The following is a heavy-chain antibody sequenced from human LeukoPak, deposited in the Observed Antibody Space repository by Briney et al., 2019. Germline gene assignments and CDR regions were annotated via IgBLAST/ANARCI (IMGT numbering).Heavy chain of an antibody. CDR2: ITSSSSFI. V-gene: IGHV3-21*01. D-gene: IGHD2-15*01. Sequence: GGSLRLSCAASGFTFRSYSMNWARQAPGKGLEWVCSITSSSSFIYHAESVKGRFTISRDNAKNSLYLQMNSLRAEATAVYYCARDMPGRDCSGGSCYGYGLDVWGQGTTVTVSS. CDR1: GFTFRSYS. J-gene: IGHJ6*02. CDR3: ARDMPGRDCSGGSCYGYGLDV.